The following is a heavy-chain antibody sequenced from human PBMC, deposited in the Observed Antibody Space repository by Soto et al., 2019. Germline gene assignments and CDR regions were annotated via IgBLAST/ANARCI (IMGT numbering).Heavy chain of an antibody. CDR2: INPTSGGT. J-gene: IGHJ4*02. CDR3: ARNLIATIFGVVDY. V-gene: IGHV1-2*02. Sequence: QVQLVQSGAEVKKPGASVKVSCKASGYTFTGYYLFWVRQAPGQGLEWMGWINPTSGGTNFAQKFQGRVTMTRDTSISTAYMELRRLRSDDTAVYYCARNLIATIFGVVDYWGQRTLLTVSS. D-gene: IGHD3-3*01. CDR1: GYTFTGYY.